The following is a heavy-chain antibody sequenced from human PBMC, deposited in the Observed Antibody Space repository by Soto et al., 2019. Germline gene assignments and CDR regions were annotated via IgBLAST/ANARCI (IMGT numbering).Heavy chain of an antibody. V-gene: IGHV1-3*04. CDR3: ARDPGTAMAFDR. CDR1: GYTCTSYA. J-gene: IGHJ4*02. D-gene: IGHD5-18*01. Sequence: GASVKVSCKASGYTCTSYAMHWVRQAPGQRLEWMGWIDTGNSDTKYSQKFQGRVTITKDTSATTAYMELSSLTSEDTALYYCARDPGTAMAFDRWGQGTLVTVSS. CDR2: IDTGNSDT.